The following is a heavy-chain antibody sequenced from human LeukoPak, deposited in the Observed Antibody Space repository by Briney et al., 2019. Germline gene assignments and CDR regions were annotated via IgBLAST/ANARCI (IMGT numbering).Heavy chain of an antibody. J-gene: IGHJ4*02. V-gene: IGHV3-30*02. D-gene: IGHD5-12*01. CDR2: IRYDGSNK. CDR1: GFTFSSYG. Sequence: GGSLRLSCAASGFTFSSYGMHWVRQAPGKGLEWVAFIRYDGSNKYYADSVKGRFTISRDNSKNTLYLQMNSLRAEDTAVYYCANGGSRWLQGRAFDYWGQGTLVTVSS. CDR3: ANGGSRWLQGRAFDY.